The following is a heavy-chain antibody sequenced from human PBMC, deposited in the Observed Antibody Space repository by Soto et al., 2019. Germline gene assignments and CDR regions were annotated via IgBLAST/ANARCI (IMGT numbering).Heavy chain of an antibody. V-gene: IGHV3-23*01. Sequence: EVQLLESGGGLLQPGGSLRLSCAASGFTFRSYAMNWVRQAPGKGLEWVSGISRNGGSTYYADPVKGRFTISRDNSKTTLYLQMNSRRAEDTALYYCAKDNGPPGTTDWYFYFWGRGTLVSVAS. D-gene: IGHD2-8*01. J-gene: IGHJ2*01. CDR1: GFTFRSYA. CDR2: ISRNGGST. CDR3: AKDNGPPGTTDWYFYF.